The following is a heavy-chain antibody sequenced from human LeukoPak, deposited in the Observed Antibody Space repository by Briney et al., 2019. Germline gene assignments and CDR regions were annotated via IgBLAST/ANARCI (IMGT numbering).Heavy chain of an antibody. D-gene: IGHD4-17*01. CDR3: ANEIRPNDY. V-gene: IGHV3-23*01. J-gene: IGHJ4*02. Sequence: GGSLRLSCAASGFTVSSNYMSWVRQAPGKGLEWVSAISISGDTTYYADAVKGRFTISRDNSKNTVYLQMNSLRAEDTAVYYCANEIRPNDYWGQRTLVTVSS. CDR1: GFTVSSNY. CDR2: ISISGDTT.